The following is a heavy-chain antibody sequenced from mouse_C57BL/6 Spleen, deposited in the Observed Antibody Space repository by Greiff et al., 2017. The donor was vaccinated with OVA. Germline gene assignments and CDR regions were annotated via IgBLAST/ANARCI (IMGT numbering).Heavy chain of an antibody. D-gene: IGHD2-4*01. CDR2: ISYDGSN. CDR3: ARDHYDYDAWFAY. V-gene: IGHV3-6*01. CDR1: GYSITSGYY. Sequence: VQLQQSGPGLVKPSQSLSLTCSVTGYSITSGYYWNWIRQFPGNKLEWMGYISYDGSNNYNPSLKNRISITRDTSKNQFFLKLNSVTTEDTATYYCARDHYDYDAWFAYWGQGTLVTVSA. J-gene: IGHJ3*01.